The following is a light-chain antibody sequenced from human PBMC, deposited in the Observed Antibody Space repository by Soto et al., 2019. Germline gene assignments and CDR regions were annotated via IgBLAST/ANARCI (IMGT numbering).Light chain of an antibody. CDR1: QSIDSW. J-gene: IGKJ2*03. CDR3: QQYQYFSHS. Sequence: DIQMTQSPSTLSASVGDRVTITCRASQSIDSWLAWYQQKPGKAPKVLIYQASTLESGVPSRFSGSGSGTQYTLTVSSLQPDDFATYYCQQYQYFSHSFGQGTNLEIK. V-gene: IGKV1-5*03. CDR2: QAS.